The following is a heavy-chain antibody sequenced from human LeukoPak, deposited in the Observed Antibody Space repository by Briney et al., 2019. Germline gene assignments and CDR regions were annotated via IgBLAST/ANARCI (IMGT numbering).Heavy chain of an antibody. Sequence: SETLSLTCTVSGVSISSSSYYWGWIRQPPGKGLEWIGSIYYSGSTYYNPSLKSRVTISVDTSKNQFSLKLSSVTAADTAVYYCARQSSSWSFDPWGQGTLVTVSS. V-gene: IGHV4-39*01. J-gene: IGHJ5*02. CDR3: ARQSSSWSFDP. CDR2: IYYSGST. D-gene: IGHD6-13*01. CDR1: GVSISSSSYY.